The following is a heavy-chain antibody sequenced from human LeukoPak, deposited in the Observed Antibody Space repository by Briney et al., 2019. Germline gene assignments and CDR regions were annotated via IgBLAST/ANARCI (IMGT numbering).Heavy chain of an antibody. CDR2: IYYSGST. J-gene: IGHJ6*03. CDR3: ARVTQPYYYYYMDV. CDR1: GGSISSYY. D-gene: IGHD2-2*01. Sequence: SETLSLTCTVSGGSISSYYWSWIRQPPGKGLEWIGYIYYSGSTNYNPSLKSRVTISVDTSKNQFSLKLSSVTAADTAVYYCARVTQPYYYYYMDVWGKGTTVTISS. V-gene: IGHV4-59*01.